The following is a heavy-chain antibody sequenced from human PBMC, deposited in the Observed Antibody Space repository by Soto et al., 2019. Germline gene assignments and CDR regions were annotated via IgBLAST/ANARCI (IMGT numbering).Heavy chain of an antibody. J-gene: IGHJ4*02. CDR2: ISGYNGDT. V-gene: IGHV1-18*04. D-gene: IGHD6-13*01. Sequence: QVQLVQSGAEVKKPGASVKVSCKASGYTFTSYGISWVRQAPGQGLEWMGWISGYNGDTNYAQKLQGRVTMTTDTATNTAYMELSSLRSDDTAVYYCVRAPQTVAGAGIWYWGQGTLVTVSS. CDR1: GYTFTSYG. CDR3: VRAPQTVAGAGIWY.